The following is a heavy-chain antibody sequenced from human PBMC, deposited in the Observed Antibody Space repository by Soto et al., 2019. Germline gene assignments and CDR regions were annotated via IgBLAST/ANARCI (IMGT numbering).Heavy chain of an antibody. V-gene: IGHV3-33*01. Sequence: GGSLRLSCAASGFTFSSYGMHWVRQAPGKGLEWVAVIWYDGSNKYYADSVKGRFTISRDNSKNTLYLQMNSLRAEDTAVYYCARDRATARYYFDYWGQGTLVTVSS. J-gene: IGHJ4*02. CDR3: ARDRATARYYFDY. CDR1: GFTFSSYG. CDR2: IWYDGSNK.